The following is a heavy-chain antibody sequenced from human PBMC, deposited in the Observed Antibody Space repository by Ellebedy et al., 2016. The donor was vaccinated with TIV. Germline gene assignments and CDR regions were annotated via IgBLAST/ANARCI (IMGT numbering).Heavy chain of an antibody. V-gene: IGHV3-30*02. CDR2: IRYDGFNK. D-gene: IGHD1-26*01. CDR1: GFTFSSYG. J-gene: IGHJ4*02. Sequence: GGSLRLSCAASGFTFSSYGMHWVRQPPGKGLEWVAFIRYDGFNKYYADSVKGRFTISRDNSQNTLYLQMNSLRAEDTAVYYCARLSGSYLQGGVGFDYWGQGTLVTVSS. CDR3: ARLSGSYLQGGVGFDY.